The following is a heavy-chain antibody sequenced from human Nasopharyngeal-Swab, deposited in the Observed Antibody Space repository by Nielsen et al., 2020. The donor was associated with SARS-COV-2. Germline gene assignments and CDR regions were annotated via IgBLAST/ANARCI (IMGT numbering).Heavy chain of an antibody. J-gene: IGHJ4*02. D-gene: IGHD2-21*02. Sequence: GESLKISCAASGFTFSSYAMSWVRQAPGKGLEWVSAISGSGGSTYYADSVKGRFTISRDNSKNTLYLQMNSLRAEDTAVYYCAVTASTSRFFDYWCQGTLVTVSS. CDR3: AVTASTSRFFDY. CDR1: GFTFSSYA. V-gene: IGHV3-23*01. CDR2: ISGSGGST.